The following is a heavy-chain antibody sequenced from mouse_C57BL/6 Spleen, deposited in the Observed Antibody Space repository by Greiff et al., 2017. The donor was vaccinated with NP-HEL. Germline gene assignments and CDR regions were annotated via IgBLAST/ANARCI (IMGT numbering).Heavy chain of an antibody. V-gene: IGHV1-82*01. CDR2: IYPGDGDT. D-gene: IGHD4-1*01. CDR1: GYAFSSSW. J-gene: IGHJ3*01. CDR3: ARGLGRRAY. Sequence: QVQLQQSGPELVKPGASVKISCKASGYAFSSSWMNWVKQRPGKGLEWIGRIYPGDGDTNYNAKFKGKATLTADKSSSTAYMQLSSLTSEDSAVYFCARGLGRRAYWGQGTLVTVSA.